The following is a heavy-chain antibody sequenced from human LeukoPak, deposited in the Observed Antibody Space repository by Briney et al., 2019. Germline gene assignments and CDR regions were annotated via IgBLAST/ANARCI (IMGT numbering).Heavy chain of an antibody. D-gene: IGHD1-7*01. CDR2: ISSSSSYI. CDR3: ARDLILLTRNWNYGSFDY. J-gene: IGHJ4*02. CDR1: GFTFSSYW. Sequence: KAGGSLRLSCAASGFTFSSYWMSWVRQAPGKGLEWVSSISSSSSYIYYADSVKGRFTISRDNAKNSLYLQMNSLRAEDTAVYYCARDLILLTRNWNYGSFDYWGQGTLVTVSS. V-gene: IGHV3-21*01.